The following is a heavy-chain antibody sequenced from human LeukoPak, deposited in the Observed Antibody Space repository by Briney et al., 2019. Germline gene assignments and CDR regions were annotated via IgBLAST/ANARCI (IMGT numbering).Heavy chain of an antibody. CDR1: GASARREF. Sequence: PETLSLTSTHPGASARREFSTWIPHPPGEGPGWSVYIYDTRSTTYNPSLQSRLTMSVDTSKNQFSLKLTSVTAADTAVYYCARNGFRTYCGTGCYSDYMDVWGKGATVTVSS. CDR2: IYDTRST. V-gene: IGHV4-59*02. D-gene: IGHD2-21*02. CDR3: ARNGFRTYCGTGCYSDYMDV. J-gene: IGHJ6*03.